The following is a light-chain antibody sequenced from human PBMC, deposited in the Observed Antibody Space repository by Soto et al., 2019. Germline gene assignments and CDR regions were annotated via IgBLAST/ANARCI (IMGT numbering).Light chain of an antibody. V-gene: IGKV3-15*01. Sequence: EIVMTQSPATLSVSPGERATLSCRASQSVSSNLAWYQQKPGQAPRLIIYGASTRATGIPARFSGSGSGTEFTITISSLQSEDFAVYYCQQYNNWPLWTFGQGTKVEIK. CDR1: QSVSSN. J-gene: IGKJ1*01. CDR3: QQYNNWPLWT. CDR2: GAS.